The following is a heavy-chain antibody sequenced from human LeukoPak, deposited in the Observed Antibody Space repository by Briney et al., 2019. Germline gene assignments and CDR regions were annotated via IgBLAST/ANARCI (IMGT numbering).Heavy chain of an antibody. D-gene: IGHD3-3*01. J-gene: IGHJ5*02. CDR1: GGSISSYY. Sequence: PSETLSLTCTVSGGSISSYYWSWIRQPPGKGLEWIGYIYYSGSTNYNPSLKSRVTISVDTSKNQFSLKLSSVTAADTAVYYCAREEGYYDFWSGYYPWGQGTLVTVSS. CDR3: AREEGYYDFWSGYYP. CDR2: IYYSGST. V-gene: IGHV4-59*01.